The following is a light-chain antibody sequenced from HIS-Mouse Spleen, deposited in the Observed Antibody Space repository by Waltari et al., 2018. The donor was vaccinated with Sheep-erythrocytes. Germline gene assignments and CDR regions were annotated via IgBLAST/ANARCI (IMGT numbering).Light chain of an antibody. J-gene: IGLJ3*02. CDR3: YSTDSSGNHWV. CDR1: ALPKKY. CDR2: EDS. V-gene: IGLV3-10*01. Sequence: SYELTQPPSVPVSPGQTARITCSGYALPKKYAYWYQQKSGQAPVLVIYEDSKRPSGIPERFSGSSSGTMATLTISGAQVEDDADYYCYSTDSSGNHWVFGGGTKLTVL.